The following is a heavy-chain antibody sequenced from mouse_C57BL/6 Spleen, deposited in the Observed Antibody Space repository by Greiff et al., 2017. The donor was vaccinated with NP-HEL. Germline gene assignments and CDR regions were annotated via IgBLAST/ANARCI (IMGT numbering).Heavy chain of an antibody. CDR3: ARGGRGFAY. CDR1: GYTFTSYW. D-gene: IGHD1-1*01. J-gene: IGHJ3*01. Sequence: VQLQQSGAELVKPGASVKLSCKASGYTFTSYWMQWVKQRPGQGLEWIGEIDPSDSYTNYNQKFKGKATLTVDKSSSTAYMRLSRRTSEDSAVYYCARGGRGFAYWGQGTLVTVSA. CDR2: IDPSDSYT. V-gene: IGHV1-50*01.